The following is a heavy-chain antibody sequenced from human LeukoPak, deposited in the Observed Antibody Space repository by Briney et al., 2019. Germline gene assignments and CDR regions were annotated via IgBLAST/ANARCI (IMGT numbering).Heavy chain of an antibody. J-gene: IGHJ4*02. Sequence: PGGSLRLSCAASGFTFSSYAINWVRQAPGKGLEWVSVVSGSGGSTFYADSVKGRFTISRDNSKNTLYLQMNSLRAEDTAVYYCYIPYYDTSAYKGYWGQGTLVTVSS. CDR2: VSGSGGST. D-gene: IGHD3-22*01. CDR1: GFTFSSYA. CDR3: YIPYYDTSAYKGY. V-gene: IGHV3-23*01.